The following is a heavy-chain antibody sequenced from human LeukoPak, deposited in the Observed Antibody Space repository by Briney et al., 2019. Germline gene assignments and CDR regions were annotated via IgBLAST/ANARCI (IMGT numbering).Heavy chain of an antibody. CDR2: MNPNSGNT. D-gene: IGHD4-11*01. V-gene: IGHV1-8*01. Sequence: GASVKVSCKASGYTFTSYDINWVRQATGQGLEWMGWMNPNSGNTGYAQKFQGRVTMTRNTSISTAYMELSSLRSEDTAVYYCARGIMTTAQYYYYYMDVWGQGTLVTVSS. CDR1: GYTFTSYD. CDR3: ARGIMTTAQYYYYYMDV. J-gene: IGHJ6*03.